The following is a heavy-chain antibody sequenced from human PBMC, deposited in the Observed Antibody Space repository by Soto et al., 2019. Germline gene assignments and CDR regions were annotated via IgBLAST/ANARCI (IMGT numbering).Heavy chain of an antibody. Sequence: EVQLVESGGALVQPGGSLRLSCAVSGFTFKNYWMSWVRQAPGKGLEWVANIKQDGNEKYYVDSVKGRFTISRDNAKNSLYLQMNSLRAEDTAVYYCTRITSLAGVYWGQGTLVTVSS. CDR1: GFTFKNYW. D-gene: IGHD3-10*01. J-gene: IGHJ4*02. CDR2: IKQDGNEK. V-gene: IGHV3-7*05. CDR3: TRITSLAGVY.